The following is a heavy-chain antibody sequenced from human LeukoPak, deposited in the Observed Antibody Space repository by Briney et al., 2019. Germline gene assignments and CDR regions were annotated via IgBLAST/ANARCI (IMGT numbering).Heavy chain of an antibody. J-gene: IGHJ5*02. CDR3: AADHDYSLSYDSSGPLDA. CDR2: IGVGSGNT. Sequence: GTSVKVSCKASGFTFSSSAVQWVRQARGQRFEWIGWIGVGSGNTNYAERFQDRVTITRDMSTSTTYMELSSLRSEDTAVCYCAADHDYSLSYDSSGPLDAWGQGTLVPSPQ. V-gene: IGHV1-58*01. CDR1: GFTFSSSA. D-gene: IGHD4-11*01.